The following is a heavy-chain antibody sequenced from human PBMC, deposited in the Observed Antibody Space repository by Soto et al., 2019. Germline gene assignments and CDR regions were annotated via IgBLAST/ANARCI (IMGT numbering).Heavy chain of an antibody. D-gene: IGHD6-19*01. CDR2: TYYRSKWYN. Sequence: SRTLSLTCAISGDSVSSISAAWNWIRQSPSRGLEWLGRTYYRSKWYNEYEVSVRSRIAINPDTSRNQFSLQLASVTPEDTAVYYCARTSGYFDSWGQGSLVTVSS. V-gene: IGHV6-1*01. J-gene: IGHJ4*02. CDR1: GDSVSSISAA. CDR3: ARTSGYFDS.